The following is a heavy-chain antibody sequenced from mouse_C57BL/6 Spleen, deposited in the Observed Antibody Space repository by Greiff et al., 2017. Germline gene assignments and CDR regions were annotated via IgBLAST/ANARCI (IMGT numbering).Heavy chain of an antibody. D-gene: IGHD2-3*01. CDR2: ISSGSSTI. V-gene: IGHV5-17*01. CDR3: ARDGYYAMDY. CDR1: GFTFSHYG. Sequence: VKLMESGGGLVKPGGSLILPCAASGFTFSHYGMHWVRQAPEKGLEWVASISSGSSTISYADTLQGRFTISKDNAKNTLLLQMTSLRSEDTAMYYCARDGYYAMDYWGQGTSVTVSS. J-gene: IGHJ4*01.